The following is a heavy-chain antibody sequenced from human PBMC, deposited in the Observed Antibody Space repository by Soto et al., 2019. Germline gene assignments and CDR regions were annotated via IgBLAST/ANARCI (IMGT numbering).Heavy chain of an antibody. CDR1: GGSISSYY. CDR2: IYYSGST. CDR3: ARDSYDFWSGYRLMDV. J-gene: IGHJ6*02. D-gene: IGHD3-3*01. V-gene: IGHV4-59*01. Sequence: SETLSLTCTVSGGSISSYYWSWIRQPPGKGLEWIGYIYYSGSTNYNPSLKSRVTISVDTSKNQFSLKLSSVTAADTAVYYCARDSYDFWSGYRLMDVWGQGTTVTVSS.